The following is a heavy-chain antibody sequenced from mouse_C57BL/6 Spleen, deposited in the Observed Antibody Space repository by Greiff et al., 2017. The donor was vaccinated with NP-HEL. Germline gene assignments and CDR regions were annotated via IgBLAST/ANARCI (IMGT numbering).Heavy chain of an antibody. J-gene: IGHJ2*01. CDR3: ARHVLTGTYFDY. CDR2: LRSGGSYT. Sequence: EVKLMESGGDLVKPGGSLKLSCAASGFTFSSYGMSWVRQTPDQWLEWVATLRSGGSYTYSPDSVQGRFTISRDNAKNTLYLQMSSLKSEDTAMYYCARHVLTGTYFDYWGQGTTLTVSS. CDR1: GFTFSSYG. V-gene: IGHV5-6*01. D-gene: IGHD4-1*01.